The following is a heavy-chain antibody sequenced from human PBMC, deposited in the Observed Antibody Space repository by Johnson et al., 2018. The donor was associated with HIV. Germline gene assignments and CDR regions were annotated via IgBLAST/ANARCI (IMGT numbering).Heavy chain of an antibody. CDR1: GFRFSNYA. J-gene: IGHJ3*02. D-gene: IGHD3-22*01. CDR2: ISYDGSNK. Sequence: QMLLVESGGGVVQPGRSLRLSCAASGFRFSNYALHWVRQAPGKGLEWVAVISYDGSNKYYADSVKGRFTISRDNSKNTLYLQMNSLRAEDTAVYYCAKEGSGYFHAFDIWGQGTMVTVSS. V-gene: IGHV3-30-3*01. CDR3: AKEGSGYFHAFDI.